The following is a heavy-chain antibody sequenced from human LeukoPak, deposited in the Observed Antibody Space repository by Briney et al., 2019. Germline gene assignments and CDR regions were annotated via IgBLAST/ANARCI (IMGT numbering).Heavy chain of an antibody. J-gene: IGHJ4*02. CDR1: GYTFINYG. Sequence: GASVKVSCKASGYTFINYGISWVRQAPGQGLEWMGWINTYNGNTNYAQNLQGRVTMTTDTSTSTAYMELRSLRSDDTAVYYCARGLGHRDYFHYWGQGTLVTVSS. CDR2: INTYNGNT. D-gene: IGHD1-14*01. CDR3: ARGLGHRDYFHY. V-gene: IGHV1-18*01.